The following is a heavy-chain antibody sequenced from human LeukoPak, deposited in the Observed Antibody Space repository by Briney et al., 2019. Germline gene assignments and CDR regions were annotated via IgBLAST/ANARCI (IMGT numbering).Heavy chain of an antibody. V-gene: IGHV3-11*01. D-gene: IGHD1-26*01. CDR2: ISGSGSTI. CDR3: ARRVARGELLS. CDR1: GFTFSDYY. J-gene: IGHJ5*02. Sequence: GGSLRLSCAASGFTFSDYYMSWIRQAPGKGLEWVSYISGSGSTIYYADSVKGRFTISRDNAKNSLYLQMNSLRAEDTAVYYCARRVARGELLSWGQGTLVTVSS.